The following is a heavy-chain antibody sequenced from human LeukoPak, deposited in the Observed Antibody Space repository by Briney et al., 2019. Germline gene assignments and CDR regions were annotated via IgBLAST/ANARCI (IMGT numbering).Heavy chain of an antibody. CDR2: ISSSGSTI. J-gene: IGHJ4*02. D-gene: IGHD2-15*01. V-gene: IGHV3-11*01. Sequence: GGSLRLSCAASGFTFSNAWMSWVRQAPGKGLEWVSYISSSGSTIYYADSVKGRFTISRDNAKNSLYLQMNSLRAEDTAVYYCARRGVVVKGTPDYWGQGTLVTVSS. CDR3: ARRGVVVKGTPDY. CDR1: GFTFSNAW.